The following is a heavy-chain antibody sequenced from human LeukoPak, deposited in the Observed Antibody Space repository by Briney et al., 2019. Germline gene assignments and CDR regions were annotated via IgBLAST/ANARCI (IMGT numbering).Heavy chain of an antibody. CDR1: GFTFSSYA. Sequence: GGSLRLSCAASGFTFSSYAMSWVRQAPGKGLEWVSAISGSGGSTYYADSVKGRFTISRDNSKNTLYLQMNSLRAEDTAVYYCARGRKNYYDSSEYDYWGQGTLVTVSS. J-gene: IGHJ4*02. CDR2: ISGSGGST. D-gene: IGHD3-22*01. CDR3: ARGRKNYYDSSEYDY. V-gene: IGHV3-23*01.